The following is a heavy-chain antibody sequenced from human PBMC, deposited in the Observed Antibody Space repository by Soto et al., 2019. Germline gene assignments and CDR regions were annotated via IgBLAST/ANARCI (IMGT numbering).Heavy chain of an antibody. CDR3: ARLPYYDTPPVTFDI. CDR1: GGSFSGYY. Sequence: SETLSLTCAVYGGSFSGYYWSWIRQPPGKGLEWIGEINHSGSTNYNPSLKSRVTISVDTSKNQLSLKLNSVTAADTAVYYCARLPYYDTPPVTFDIWGQGAMVTVSS. CDR2: INHSGST. J-gene: IGHJ3*02. D-gene: IGHD3-22*01. V-gene: IGHV4-34*01.